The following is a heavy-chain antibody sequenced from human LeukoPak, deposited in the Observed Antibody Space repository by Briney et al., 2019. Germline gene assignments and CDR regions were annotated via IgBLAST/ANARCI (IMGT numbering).Heavy chain of an antibody. V-gene: IGHV4-4*07. CDR3: AREGDYGDYSKSFYYMDA. CDR1: GGYIGSYY. D-gene: IGHD4-17*01. J-gene: IGHJ6*03. Sequence: WETLSLTCTVSGGYIGSYYWSWIRQPAGKGLEWIGRIYTSENTDYNPSLKSRVTMSVDMSTSQFSLRLTSVTAADTAVYYCAREGDYGDYSKSFYYMDAWGKGTTVTVSS. CDR2: IYTSENT.